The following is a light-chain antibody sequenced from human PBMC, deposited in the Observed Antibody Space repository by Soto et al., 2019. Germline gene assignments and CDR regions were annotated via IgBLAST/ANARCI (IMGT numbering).Light chain of an antibody. CDR2: AAS. J-gene: IGKJ1*01. Sequence: DIQMTQSPSSVSASVGDRVTITCRASQSISGWLAWYQQKPGKAPKLLIYAASNLQSGVPSRFSGSGSGTDFTLSISSLQPEDFATYYCQQANSFPTTFRQGTKVEIK. CDR3: QQANSFPTT. CDR1: QSISGW. V-gene: IGKV1-12*01.